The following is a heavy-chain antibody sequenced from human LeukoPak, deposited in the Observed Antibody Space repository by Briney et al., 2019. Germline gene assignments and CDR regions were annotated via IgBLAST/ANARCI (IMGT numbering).Heavy chain of an antibody. J-gene: IGHJ6*02. CDR3: ARGPLRYYYGMDV. Sequence: GGSLRLSCAASGFTVSSNYMGWVRQAPGKGLEWVSVIYSGGSTYYADSVKGRFTISRHNSKNTLYLQMNSLRAEDTAVYYCARGPLRYYYGMDVWGQGTTVTVSS. V-gene: IGHV3-53*04. CDR1: GFTVSSNY. CDR2: IYSGGST.